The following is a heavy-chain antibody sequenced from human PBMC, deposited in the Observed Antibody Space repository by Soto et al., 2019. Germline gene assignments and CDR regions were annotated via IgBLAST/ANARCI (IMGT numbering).Heavy chain of an antibody. V-gene: IGHV6-1*01. CDR2: TYYRSKWYN. CDR3: ARAQLEVFSGSYYFDY. CDR1: GDSVSSNSAA. J-gene: IGHJ4*02. Sequence: PSQTLSLSCAISGDSVSSNSAAWNWIRQSTSTGLEWLGRTYYRSKWYNDYAVSVKSRITINPDTSKNQFSLQLNSVTPEDTAVYYCARAQLEVFSGSYYFDYWGQGTLVTASS. D-gene: IGHD1-26*01.